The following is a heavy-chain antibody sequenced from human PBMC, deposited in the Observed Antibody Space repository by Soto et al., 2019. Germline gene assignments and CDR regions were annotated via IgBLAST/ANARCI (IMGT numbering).Heavy chain of an antibody. V-gene: IGHV1-69*04. J-gene: IGHJ6*03. CDR3: ARDVPIFGVVNYYYYMDV. Sequence: SVKVSCKASGGTFSSYTISWVRQAPGQGLEWMGRIIPILGIANYAQKFQGRVTITADKSTSTAYMELNSLRAEDTAVYYCARDVPIFGVVNYYYYMDVWGKGTTVTVSS. D-gene: IGHD3-3*01. CDR1: GGTFSSYT. CDR2: IIPILGIA.